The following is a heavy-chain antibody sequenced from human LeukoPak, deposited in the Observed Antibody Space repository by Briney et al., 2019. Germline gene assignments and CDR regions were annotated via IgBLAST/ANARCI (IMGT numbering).Heavy chain of an antibody. V-gene: IGHV1-2*02. CDR1: GYTFTGYY. D-gene: IGHD5-18*01. J-gene: IGHJ4*02. Sequence: ASVKVSCKASGYTFTGYYMHWVRQAPGQGLEWMGWINLNSGGTNYAQKFQGRVTMTRDTSISTAYMELSRLRSDDTAVYYCARLLQLWTHYYFDYWGQGTLVTVSS. CDR3: ARLLQLWTHYYFDY. CDR2: INLNSGGT.